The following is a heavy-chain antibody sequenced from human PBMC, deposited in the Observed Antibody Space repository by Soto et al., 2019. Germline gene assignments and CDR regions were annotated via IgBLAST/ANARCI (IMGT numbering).Heavy chain of an antibody. D-gene: IGHD3-10*01. CDR1: GDSMSGFY. J-gene: IGHJ4*02. CDR3: ARFRRNYFDY. CDR2: INYVGRT. Sequence: TVSGDSMSGFYWSWIRQTPGKGLEWIGYINYVGRTSYYSPSLQSRVTISLDSSKNQFSLILSSVTAADTAVYFCARFRRNYFDYWGQGTQVTVSS. V-gene: IGHV4-59*01.